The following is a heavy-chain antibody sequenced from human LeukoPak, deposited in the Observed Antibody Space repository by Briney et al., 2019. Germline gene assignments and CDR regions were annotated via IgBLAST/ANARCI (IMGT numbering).Heavy chain of an antibody. J-gene: IGHJ4*02. CDR3: TRDQTPYY. V-gene: IGHV3-49*04. CDR1: GFTFGDYA. CDR2: IASETYGGTA. Sequence: GGSLRLSCTTSGFTFGDYAMTWVRQAPGRGLEWVGFIASETYGGTAEYAASVKGRFIISRDDSKSIAYLQMNSLKTEDTAVYYCTRDQTPYYWGQGTLVTVSS.